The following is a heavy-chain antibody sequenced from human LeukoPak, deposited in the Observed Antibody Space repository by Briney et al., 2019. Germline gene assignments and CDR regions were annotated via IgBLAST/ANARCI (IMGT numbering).Heavy chain of an antibody. CDR1: GYSISSGYY. CDR2: IYHSGIT. D-gene: IGHD1-1*01. CDR3: ARHFVQLERRAHYYMDV. V-gene: IGHV4-38-2*01. Sequence: SETLSLTCAVSGYSISSGYYWGWIRQPPGKGLEWIGSIYHSGITYYNPSLKSRVTISVDTSKNQFSLKLSSVTAADTAVYYCARHFVQLERRAHYYMDVWGKGTTVTVSS. J-gene: IGHJ6*03.